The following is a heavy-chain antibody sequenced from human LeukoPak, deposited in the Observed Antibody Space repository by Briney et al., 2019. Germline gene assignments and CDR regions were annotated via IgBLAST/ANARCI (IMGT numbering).Heavy chain of an antibody. CDR2: INRDGSSP. CDR3: VSAFGY. V-gene: IGHV3-74*01. Sequence: GGSLRLSCAASGFTFTAYWMNWVRQAPGKGLVWVARINRDGSSPTYADSVKGRFTISRDNAKNTLYLQMNSLRAEDTAVYYCVSAFGYWGQGTLVTVSS. CDR1: GFTFTAYW. J-gene: IGHJ4*02.